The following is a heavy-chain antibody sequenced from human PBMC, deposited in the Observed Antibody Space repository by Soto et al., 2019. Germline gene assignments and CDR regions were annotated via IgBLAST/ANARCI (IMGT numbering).Heavy chain of an antibody. Sequence: ASVKVSCKVSGYTLTELSMHWVRQAPGKGLEWMGGFDPEDGETIYAQKFQGRVTMTEDTSTDTAYMELSSLGSEDTAVYYCATSRVSLYSSSWCFDYWGQGTLVTVSS. CDR3: ATSRVSLYSSSWCFDY. CDR2: FDPEDGET. CDR1: GYTLTELS. D-gene: IGHD6-13*01. V-gene: IGHV1-24*01. J-gene: IGHJ4*02.